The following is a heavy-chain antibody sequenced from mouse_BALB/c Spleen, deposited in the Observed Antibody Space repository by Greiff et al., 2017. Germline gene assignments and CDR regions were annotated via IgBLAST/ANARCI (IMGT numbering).Heavy chain of an antibody. V-gene: IGHV1-37*01. J-gene: IGHJ1*01. CDR1: GYSFTGYF. CDR3: GRDGSSYDWYFDV. D-gene: IGHD1-1*01. CDR2: INPYNGDT. Sequence: EVKLVESGPELVKPGASVKISCKASGYSFTGYFMNWVKQSHGKSLEWIGRINPYNGDTFYNQKFKGKATLTVDKSSSTAHMELLSLTSEDSAVYYCGRDGSSYDWYFDVWGAGTTVTVSS.